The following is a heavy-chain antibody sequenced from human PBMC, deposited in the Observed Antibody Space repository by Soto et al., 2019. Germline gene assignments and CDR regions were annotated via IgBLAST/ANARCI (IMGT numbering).Heavy chain of an antibody. CDR3: ARLAYSGYLQT. CDR2: IYYSGAT. V-gene: IGHV4-39*02. J-gene: IGHJ1*01. D-gene: IGHD1-26*01. Sequence: SETLSLTCTVSGDSISSTYSYWGWIRQPPGKGLEWIGSIYYSGATYYNPSLQSRVTISVDTSNNRFSLTLSSLTAADTAVYFCARLAYSGYLQTWGQGSLVTVSS. CDR1: GDSISSTYSY.